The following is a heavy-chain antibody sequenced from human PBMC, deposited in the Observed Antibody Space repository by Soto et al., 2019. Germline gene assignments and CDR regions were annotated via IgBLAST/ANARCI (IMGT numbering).Heavy chain of an antibody. CDR1: GFTFSSYA. Sequence: QVQVVESGGGVLQPGRSLRLSCAASGFTFSSYAMHWVRQAPGKGLEWVAVISFDDGTNKFYAGSVKGRFTISRDNSKNTLYLQMNSLRAEDTALYYCARGGRDYYYGLEVWGQGTTVTVSS. CDR2: ISFDDGTNK. V-gene: IGHV3-30-3*01. CDR3: ARGGRDYYYGLEV. J-gene: IGHJ6*02.